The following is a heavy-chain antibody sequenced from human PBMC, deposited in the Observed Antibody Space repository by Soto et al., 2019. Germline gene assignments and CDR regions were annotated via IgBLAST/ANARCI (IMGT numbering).Heavy chain of an antibody. CDR2: ISSTTNYI. CDR3: ARESEDLTSNFDY. V-gene: IGHV3-21*01. J-gene: IGHJ4*02. CDR1: GFTFTRYS. Sequence: KTVGSLRLSCAASGFTFTRYSMNWVRQAPGKGLEWVSSISSTTNYIYYADSMKGRFTVSRDNAKNSVYLEMNSLSAEDTALYYCARESEDLTSNFDYWGQGTLVTVSS.